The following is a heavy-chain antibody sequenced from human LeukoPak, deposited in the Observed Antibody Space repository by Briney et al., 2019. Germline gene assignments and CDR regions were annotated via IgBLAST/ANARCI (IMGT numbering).Heavy chain of an antibody. CDR3: AREGASQDVRGFDY. CDR1: GGSFSGYY. J-gene: IGHJ4*02. CDR2: INHSGST. V-gene: IGHV4-34*01. Sequence: KPSETLSLTCAVYGGSFSGYYWSWIRQPPGKGLEWLGEINHSGSTNYNPSLKSRVTISVDTPKNQFSLKLTSVTAADTAVYYCAREGASQDVRGFDYWGQGTQVTVSS. D-gene: IGHD3-10*02.